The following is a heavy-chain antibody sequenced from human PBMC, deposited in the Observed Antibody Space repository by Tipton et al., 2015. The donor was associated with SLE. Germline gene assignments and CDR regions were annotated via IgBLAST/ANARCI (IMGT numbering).Heavy chain of an antibody. CDR1: GGSFSGYY. V-gene: IGHV4-34*01. CDR2: INHSGRT. Sequence: TLSLTCAVYGGSFSGYYWSWSRQPPGKGLEWIGEINHSGRTNYNPSLKSRVTISVDTSKNQFSLKLSSVTAADTAVYYCARSDCRGGSCYSKGHAFDIWGQGTMVTVSS. CDR3: ARSDCRGGSCYSKGHAFDI. J-gene: IGHJ3*02. D-gene: IGHD2-15*01.